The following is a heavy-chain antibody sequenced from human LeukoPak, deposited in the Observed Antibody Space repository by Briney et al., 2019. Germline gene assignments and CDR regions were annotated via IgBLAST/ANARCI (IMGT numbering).Heavy chain of an antibody. D-gene: IGHD3-10*01. CDR2: INPNSGGT. CDR3: AREGGSYYYGMDV. V-gene: IGHV1-2*02. J-gene: IGHJ6*02. CDR1: GYTFTGYY. Sequence: ASVKVSCKASGYTFTGYYMHLVRQAPGQGLEWMGWINPNSGGTNYAQKFQGRVTMTRDTSISTAYMELSRLRSDDTAVYYCAREGGSYYYGMDVWGQGTTVTVSS.